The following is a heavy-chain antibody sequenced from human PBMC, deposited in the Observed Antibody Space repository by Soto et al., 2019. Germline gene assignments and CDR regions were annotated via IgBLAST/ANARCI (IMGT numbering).Heavy chain of an antibody. D-gene: IGHD3-10*01. CDR1: GGSISDFS. CDR3: ARVLLNNWSDP. V-gene: IGHV4-59*08. Sequence: SETLSLTCTVSGGSISDFSWSWIRQPPGKGLEWIGYIYYTGSTNYSPSLRSRVTISLGTSRNQVSLKLSSVTAADTAMYYCARVLLNNWSDPWGQGTLVTVSS. J-gene: IGHJ5*02. CDR2: IYYTGST.